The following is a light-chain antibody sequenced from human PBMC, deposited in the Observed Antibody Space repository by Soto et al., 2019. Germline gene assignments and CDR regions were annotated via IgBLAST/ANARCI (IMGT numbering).Light chain of an antibody. CDR1: SSDVGGYKY. Sequence: QSALTQPASVSGSPGQSITISCTGTSSDVGGYKYVSWYHQHPGKAPKLMIYDVSNRPSGVSNRFSGSKSGNTASLTISGLQAEDEADYYCSSYTGSSPDVVFGGGTKLTV. CDR2: DVS. CDR3: SSYTGSSPDVV. J-gene: IGLJ2*01. V-gene: IGLV2-14*01.